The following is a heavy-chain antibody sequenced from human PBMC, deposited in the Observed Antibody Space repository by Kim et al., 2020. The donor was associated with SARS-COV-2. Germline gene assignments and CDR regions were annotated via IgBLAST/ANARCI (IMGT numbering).Heavy chain of an antibody. D-gene: IGHD3-16*01. Sequence: SETLSLTCTVSGGSISRSNSHWGWIRQPPGKGLEGIGSVYYRGSTFYNPSLKSRVTISVDTSENQRSLKLDSVTAADTGGDYCATSDMTGMWGRGCVDS. V-gene: IGHV4-39*01. CDR3: ATSDMTGMWGRGCVDS. CDR1: GGSISRSNSH. CDR2: VYYRGST. J-gene: IGHJ5*01.